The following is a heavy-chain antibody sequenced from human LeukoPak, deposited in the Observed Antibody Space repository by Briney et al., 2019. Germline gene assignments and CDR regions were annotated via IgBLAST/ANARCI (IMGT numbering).Heavy chain of an antibody. V-gene: IGHV3-23*01. CDR1: GFTFISYA. Sequence: GGSLRLSCVASGFTFISYAMTWVRQAPGKGLEWVSSITSGGASTYSADSVKGRFTTSRDNSKNTLYLQMNSLTVEDTAVYYCAKGRQLWSYFDYWGQGTLVTVSS. CDR3: AKGRQLWSYFDY. J-gene: IGHJ4*02. D-gene: IGHD5-18*01. CDR2: ITSGGAST.